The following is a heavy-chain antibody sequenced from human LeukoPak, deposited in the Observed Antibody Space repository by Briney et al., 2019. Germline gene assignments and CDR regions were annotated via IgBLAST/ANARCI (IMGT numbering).Heavy chain of an antibody. CDR2: ITTINDI. D-gene: IGHD1-26*01. CDR1: GFSFRNYV. V-gene: IGHV3-23*05. CDR3: AKDGGSYTGYFDY. J-gene: IGHJ4*02. Sequence: PGGSLRLSCAASGFSFRNYVMAWARQAPGKGLEWVSSITTINDIYYSDSVKGRFTISRDNSKSTLYLQMDSLRAEDTAVYYCAKDGGSYTGYFDYWGPGTLVTVSS.